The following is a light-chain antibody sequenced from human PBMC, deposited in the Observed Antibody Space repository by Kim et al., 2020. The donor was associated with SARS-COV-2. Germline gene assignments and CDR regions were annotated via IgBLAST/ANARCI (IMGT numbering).Light chain of an antibody. CDR2: DVS. CDR3: SSYTGSSAPYV. V-gene: IGLV2-14*03. CDR1: SSDVGGYNY. J-gene: IGLJ1*01. Sequence: QSALTQPASVSGSPGQSITISCTGTSSDVGGYNYVSWYQQHPGKAPKLMIYDVSNRPSGVSNRFSGSKSGNTASLTISGLQAEDEADYYCSSYTGSSAPYVSGTGTKVTV.